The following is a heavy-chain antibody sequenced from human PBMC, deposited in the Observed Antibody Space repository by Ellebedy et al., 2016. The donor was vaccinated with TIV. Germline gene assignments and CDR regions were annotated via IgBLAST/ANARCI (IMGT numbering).Heavy chain of an antibody. V-gene: IGHV3-7*01. Sequence: PGGSLRLSCAASGFTFSRYWMSWVRQAPGKGLEWVANIKVDEREKYYVDSVKGRFTVSRDDAKNSVYLQMNSLRAEDTAVYYCARPEYGGSGHYGMDVWGQGTTVTVSS. CDR2: IKVDEREK. J-gene: IGHJ6*02. CDR3: ARPEYGGSGHYGMDV. D-gene: IGHD4-23*01. CDR1: GFTFSRYW.